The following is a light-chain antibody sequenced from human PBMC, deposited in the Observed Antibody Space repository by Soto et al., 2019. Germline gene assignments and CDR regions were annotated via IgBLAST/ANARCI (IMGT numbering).Light chain of an antibody. CDR2: ENN. CDR1: QSVSSY. CDR3: GTWDSSLSAVV. V-gene: IGLV1-51*02. Sequence: VLTQSPATLSLSPGERATLSCRASQSVSSYLAWYQQKPGQAPRLLIYENNKRPSGIPDRFSGSKSGTSATLGITGLQTGDEADYYCGTWDSSLSAVVFGGGTKVTVL. J-gene: IGLJ2*01.